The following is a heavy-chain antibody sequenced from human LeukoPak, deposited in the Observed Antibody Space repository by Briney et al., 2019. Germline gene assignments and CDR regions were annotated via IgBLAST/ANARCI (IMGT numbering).Heavy chain of an antibody. V-gene: IGHV4-39*01. Sequence: SETLSLTCTVAGDSISSSDYYWGWIRQPPGKGLEWIGNIYYSGSTYYNPSLKSRLTISVDSSKNQFFLKLSSVTAADTAVYYCARRDFSDSSAYYGFWGQGILVTVSS. J-gene: IGHJ4*02. D-gene: IGHD3-22*01. CDR2: IYYSGST. CDR3: ARRDFSDSSAYYGF. CDR1: GDSISSSDYY.